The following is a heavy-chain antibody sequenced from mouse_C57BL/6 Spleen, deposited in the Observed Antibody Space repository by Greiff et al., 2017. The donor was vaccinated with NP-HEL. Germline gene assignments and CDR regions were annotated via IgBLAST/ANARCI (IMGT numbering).Heavy chain of an antibody. D-gene: IGHD1-1*01. V-gene: IGHV1-64*01. CDR3: AKDTTVVAYYFDY. Sequence: QVQLQQPGAELVKPGASVKLSCKASGYTFTSYWMHWVKLRPGQGLEWIGMIHPNSGSINYNEKFKSKATLTVDKSSCTAYMQLSSLTSEDSAVYYCAKDTTVVAYYFDYWGQGTTLTVSS. CDR2: IHPNSGSI. J-gene: IGHJ2*01. CDR1: GYTFTSYW.